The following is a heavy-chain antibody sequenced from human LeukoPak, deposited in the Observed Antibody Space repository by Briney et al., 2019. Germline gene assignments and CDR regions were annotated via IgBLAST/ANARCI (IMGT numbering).Heavy chain of an antibody. CDR1: GYTFTSYW. CDR3: ARRLGPYSYADY. Sequence: GESLKISCKGSGYTFTSYWIGWVRQMPGKGLEWMGIIYPGQSDSRYSPSFQGQVTNSADKSISTAYLQWSSLKASDTALYYCARRLGPYSYADYWGQGTMVTVSS. J-gene: IGHJ4*02. D-gene: IGHD4-11*01. CDR2: IYPGQSDS. V-gene: IGHV5-51*01.